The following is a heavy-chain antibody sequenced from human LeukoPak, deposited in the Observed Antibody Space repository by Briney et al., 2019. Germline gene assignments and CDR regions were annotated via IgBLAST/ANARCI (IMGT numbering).Heavy chain of an antibody. CDR3: AKDFRHAFDI. V-gene: IGHV3-30*18. CDR2: ISYDGSNK. J-gene: IGHJ3*02. Sequence: GGSLRLSCAASGLTFSSYGMHWVRQAPGKGLEWVAVISYDGSNKYYADSVKGRFTISRDNSKNTLYLQMNSLRAEDTAVYYCAKDFRHAFDIWGQGTMVTVSS. CDR1: GLTFSSYG.